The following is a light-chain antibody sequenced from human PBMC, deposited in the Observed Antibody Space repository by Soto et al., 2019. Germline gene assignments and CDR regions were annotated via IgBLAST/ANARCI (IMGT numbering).Light chain of an antibody. V-gene: IGLV2-14*01. CDR2: EVS. CDR1: SSDVGGYNY. Sequence: QSALTQPASVSGSPGQSITISCTGTSSDVGGYNYVSWYQQHPGKAPQLMIYEVSNRPSGVSNRFSGSKSGNTASLTISGLQAEDEADYYCSSYTSSSTYVFGTGTKLTV. CDR3: SSYTSSSTYV. J-gene: IGLJ1*01.